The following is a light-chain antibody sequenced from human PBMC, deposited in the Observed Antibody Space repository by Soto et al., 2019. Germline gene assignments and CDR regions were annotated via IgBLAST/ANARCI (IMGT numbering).Light chain of an antibody. CDR1: QSVSTY. V-gene: IGKV3-11*01. CDR2: DAS. Sequence: PGERATLSCRTSQSVSTYLAWYQQRPGQAPRLLIYDASNRATGIPARFSGSGSGTDFTLTISSLEPEDFAVYYCQQRRGTFGQGTKVEIK. J-gene: IGKJ2*02. CDR3: QQRRGT.